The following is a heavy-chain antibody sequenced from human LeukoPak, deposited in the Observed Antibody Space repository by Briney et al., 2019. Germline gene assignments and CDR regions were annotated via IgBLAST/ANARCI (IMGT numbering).Heavy chain of an antibody. CDR1: GFPFSSYS. CDR2: ISSRSEFI. CDR3: ARGVVRMFGVVNDAFDM. J-gene: IGHJ3*02. D-gene: IGHD3-3*01. V-gene: IGHV3-21*01. Sequence: GGSLRLSCAASGFPFSSYSMNWVRQLPGKGLEWVSSISSRSEFISYADSPKGRFTISRDNAKNSLYLQMTSLTAEDAAVYYCARGVVRMFGVVNDAFDMWGQGTIITVSS.